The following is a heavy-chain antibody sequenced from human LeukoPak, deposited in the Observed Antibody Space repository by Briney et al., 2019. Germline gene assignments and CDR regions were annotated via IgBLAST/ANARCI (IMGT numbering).Heavy chain of an antibody. V-gene: IGHV1-58*01. CDR3: AAERSQYYFDY. CDR2: IVVGSGNT. CDR1: GFTFASSA. J-gene: IGHJ4*02. Sequence: GASVKVSCKASGFTFASSAVQWVRQARGQRLEWIGWIVVGSGNTNYAQKFQERVTITRDMSTSTAYMELSSLRSEDTAVYYCAAERSQYYFDYWGQGTLVTVSS.